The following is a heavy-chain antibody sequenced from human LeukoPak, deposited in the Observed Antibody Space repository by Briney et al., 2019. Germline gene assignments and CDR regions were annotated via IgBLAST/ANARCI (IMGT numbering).Heavy chain of an antibody. V-gene: IGHV4-39*01. D-gene: IGHD4-23*01. Sequence: PSETLSLTCTVSGGSISSSSYYWGWIRQPPGKGLEWIGSIYYSGSTYYNPSLKSRVTISVDTSKNQFSLKLSSVTAADTAVYYCARTTVVTWGGGGLREWFDPWGQGTLVTVSS. CDR1: GGSISSSSYY. CDR3: ARTTVVTWGGGGLREWFDP. CDR2: IYYSGST. J-gene: IGHJ5*02.